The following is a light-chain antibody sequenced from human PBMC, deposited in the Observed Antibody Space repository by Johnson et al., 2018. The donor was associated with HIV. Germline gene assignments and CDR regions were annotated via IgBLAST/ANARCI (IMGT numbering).Light chain of an antibody. CDR3: GTWDSSLRSNV. CDR2: ENI. V-gene: IGLV1-51*02. J-gene: IGLJ1*01. Sequence: QLVLTQPPSVSAAPGQKVTISCSGSSSNIGNNYVSWYQQLPGTAPKLLVYENIKRPSGIPDRFSGSKSGTSATLCIAGLQTGDEADYYCGTWDSSLRSNVFGTGTKVTVL. CDR1: SSNIGNNY.